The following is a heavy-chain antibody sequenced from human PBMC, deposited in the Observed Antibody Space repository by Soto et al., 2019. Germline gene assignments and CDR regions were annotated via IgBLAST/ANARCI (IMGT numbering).Heavy chain of an antibody. D-gene: IGHD3-16*01. CDR1: GYSFTSYW. CDR3: ARHYYDYVWGSYANAFDI. V-gene: IGHV5-51*01. J-gene: IGHJ3*02. CDR2: IYPGDSDT. Sequence: GESLKISCKGSGYSFTSYWIGWVRQMPGKGLEWMGIIYPGDSDTRYSPSFQGQVTISADKSISTAYLQWSSLKASDTAMYYCARHYYDYVWGSYANAFDIWGQGTMVTVSS.